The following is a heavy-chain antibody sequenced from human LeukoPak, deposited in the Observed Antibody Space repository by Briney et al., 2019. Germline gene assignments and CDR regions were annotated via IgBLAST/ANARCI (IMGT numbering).Heavy chain of an antibody. CDR2: IYYSGST. CDR3: ASLIAAAVYFDY. V-gene: IGHV4-39*01. D-gene: IGHD6-13*01. J-gene: IGHJ4*02. Sequence: SETLSLTCTVSGGSISSSSYYWGWIRQPPGKGLEWIGSIYYSGSTYYNPSLKSRVTISVDTSKNQFSLKLSSVTAAATAVYYCASLIAAAVYFDYWGQGTLVTVSS. CDR1: GGSISSSSYY.